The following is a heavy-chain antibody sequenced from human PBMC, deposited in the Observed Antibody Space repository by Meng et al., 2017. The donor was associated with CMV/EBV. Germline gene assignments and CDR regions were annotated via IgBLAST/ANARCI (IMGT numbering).Heavy chain of an antibody. Sequence: SETLSLTCTVSGGSISSYYWSWIRQPPGKGLEWIGYIYYSVITNYNPSLKSRVTISVDTSKNQFSLKLSSVTAADTAVYYCARSRGNNCGGDCYDFDYWGQGTLVTVSS. CDR3: ARSRGNNCGGDCYDFDY. D-gene: IGHD2-21*01. J-gene: IGHJ4*02. V-gene: IGHV4-59*01. CDR1: GGSISSYY. CDR2: IYYSVIT.